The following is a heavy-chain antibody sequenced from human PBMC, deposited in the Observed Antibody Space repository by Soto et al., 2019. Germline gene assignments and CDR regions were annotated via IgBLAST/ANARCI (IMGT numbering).Heavy chain of an antibody. CDR2: ISSSSSYI. Sequence: GGSLRLSCAASGFTFSSYSMNWVRQAPGKGLEWVSSISSSSSYIYYADSVKGRFTISRDNAKNSLYLQMNSLRAEDTAVYYCARTTRYYGSGSYANYYYGMDVWGKGPRSPSPQ. D-gene: IGHD3-10*01. J-gene: IGHJ6*04. CDR3: ARTTRYYGSGSYANYYYGMDV. V-gene: IGHV3-21*01. CDR1: GFTFSSYS.